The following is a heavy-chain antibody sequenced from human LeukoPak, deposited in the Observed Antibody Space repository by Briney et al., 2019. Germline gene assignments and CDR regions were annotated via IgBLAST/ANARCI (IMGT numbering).Heavy chain of an antibody. V-gene: IGHV4-59*08. Sequence: SETLSLTCTVSGGSISSYYRSWIRQPPGKGLEWIGYIYYSGSTNYNPSLKSRVTISVDTSKNQFSLKLSSVTAADTAVYYCARGGQWELRYYFDYWGQGTLVTVSS. J-gene: IGHJ4*02. CDR3: ARGGQWELRYYFDY. CDR2: IYYSGST. D-gene: IGHD1-26*01. CDR1: GGSISSYY.